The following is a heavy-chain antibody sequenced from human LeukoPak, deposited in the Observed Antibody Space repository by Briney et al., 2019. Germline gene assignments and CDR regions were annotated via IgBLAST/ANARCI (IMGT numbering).Heavy chain of an antibody. D-gene: IGHD2-15*01. CDR3: AGHESGYCSGGICYPTTWFDP. CDR2: ISYSGTT. CDR1: GGSISSGSYY. Sequence: SETLSLTCSVSGGSISSGSYYWGWICQPPGKGLEWIGSISYSGTTDYNPSLKSRVTITIDTSKKQFSLNLTSVTAADTAVYYCAGHESGYCSGGICYPTTWFDPWGQGALVTVSS. J-gene: IGHJ5*02. V-gene: IGHV4-39*01.